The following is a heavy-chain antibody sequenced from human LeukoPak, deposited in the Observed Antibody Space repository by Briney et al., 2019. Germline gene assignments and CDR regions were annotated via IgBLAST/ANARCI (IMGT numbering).Heavy chain of an antibody. CDR3: ARDRSFSSPDPFDI. CDR1: GGTFCSYA. Sequence: SVKVSCKASGGTFCSYAISWVRQAPGQGLEWMGKIILIFGTANYAQKFQGRVTITTDESTSTAYMELSSLRSEDTAVYYCARDRSFSSPDPFDIWGQGTMVTVSS. J-gene: IGHJ3*02. CDR2: IILIFGTA. V-gene: IGHV1-69*05. D-gene: IGHD6-6*01.